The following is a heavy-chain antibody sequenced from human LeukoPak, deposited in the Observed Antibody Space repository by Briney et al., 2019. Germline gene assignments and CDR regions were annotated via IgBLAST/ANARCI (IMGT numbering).Heavy chain of an antibody. CDR2: IAYDGTIQ. V-gene: IGHV3-30*03. Sequence: PGGSLRLSCAASGFSFVYYGMHWVRQAPGKGLEWVGVIAYDGTIQYYGDSMKGRFTISRDNSKNMLYLQMNSLRAEDTAVYYCAREGYDFRYYMDVWGKGTTVTVSS. D-gene: IGHD3-3*01. J-gene: IGHJ6*03. CDR3: AREGYDFRYYMDV. CDR1: GFSFVYYG.